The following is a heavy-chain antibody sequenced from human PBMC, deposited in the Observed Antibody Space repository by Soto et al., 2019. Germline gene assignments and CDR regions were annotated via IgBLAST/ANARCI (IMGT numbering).Heavy chain of an antibody. Sequence: GGSLRLSCAASGFTFSSYAMSWVRQAPGEGLEWVSAISGSGGSTYYADSVKGRFTISRGNSKNTLYLQMNSLRAEDTAVYYCAKSDVVVVPAARYFDYWGQGTLVTVSS. CDR3: AKSDVVVVPAARYFDY. D-gene: IGHD2-2*01. CDR2: ISGSGGST. J-gene: IGHJ4*02. V-gene: IGHV3-23*01. CDR1: GFTFSSYA.